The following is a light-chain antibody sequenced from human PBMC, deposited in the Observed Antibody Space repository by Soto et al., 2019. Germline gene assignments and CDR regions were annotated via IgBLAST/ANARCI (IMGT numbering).Light chain of an antibody. CDR1: QSVSKY. CDR3: QQRSNWPIT. Sequence: EIVLTQSPATLSFSPGEKATLSCRTSQSVSKYFAWYQQKPGRAPRLLIYDASSRATGIPARFIGSGSGTDFTLTISSLEPEDFAIYYCQQRSNWPITFGQGTRLEIK. J-gene: IGKJ5*01. CDR2: DAS. V-gene: IGKV3-11*01.